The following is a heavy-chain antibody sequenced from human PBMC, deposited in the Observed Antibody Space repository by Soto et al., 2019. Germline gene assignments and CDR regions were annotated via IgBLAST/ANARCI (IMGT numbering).Heavy chain of an antibody. Sequence: PGESLRISCKGSGYSFTSYWIGWVRQMPGKGLEWMGIIYPGDSDTRYSPSFQGQVTISADESISTAYLQWSSLKASDTAIYYCARRIRPNNEYNWFDPWGQGTLVTVSS. D-gene: IGHD1-1*01. J-gene: IGHJ5*02. CDR2: IYPGDSDT. CDR3: ARRIRPNNEYNWFDP. CDR1: GYSFTSYW. V-gene: IGHV5-51*01.